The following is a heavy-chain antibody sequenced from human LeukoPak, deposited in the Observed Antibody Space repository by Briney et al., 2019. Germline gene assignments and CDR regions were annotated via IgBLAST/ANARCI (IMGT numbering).Heavy chain of an antibody. V-gene: IGHV3-30*02. CDR3: ARAGGPYGDSTFYYYGMDV. Sequence: PGGSLRLSCAASGFTFTTYGMHWVRQAPGKGLEWVAFIRSDGSSQYYADSVRGRFTISRDNSKNTLYLQMNSLRAEDTAVYYCARAGGPYGDSTFYYYGMDVWGQGTTVTVSS. D-gene: IGHD4-17*01. CDR1: GFTFTTYG. CDR2: IRSDGSSQ. J-gene: IGHJ6*02.